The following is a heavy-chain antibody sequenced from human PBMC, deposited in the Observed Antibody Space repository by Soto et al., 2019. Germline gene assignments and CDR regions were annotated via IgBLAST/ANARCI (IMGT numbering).Heavy chain of an antibody. V-gene: IGHV3-7*01. CDR3: ARDDDNDANALDY. CDR2: IKQDGSEK. J-gene: IGHJ4*02. Sequence: GGSLRLSCAASGFTFSSYWMSWVRQAPGKGLEWVANIKQDGSEKYYVDSVKGRFTISRDNSKNTLDLQMNNLRDEDTAVYYCARDDDNDANALDYWGPGTLVTGSS. CDR1: GFTFSSYW.